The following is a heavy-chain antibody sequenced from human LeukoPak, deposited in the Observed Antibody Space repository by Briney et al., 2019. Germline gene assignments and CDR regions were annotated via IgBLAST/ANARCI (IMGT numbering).Heavy chain of an antibody. V-gene: IGHV3-33*01. D-gene: IGHD3-9*01. CDR3: AGILTGYHNWFDP. Sequence: GGSLRLFYAASGFSFSSHGMQGVGPAPGKGLEGGAVILFDGSNKSYADPVKGRFTTSRDNSSNTLYLQMNTLRAEDTAVYYCAGILTGYHNWFDPWGQGTLVTVSS. CDR1: GFSFSSHG. CDR2: ILFDGSNK. J-gene: IGHJ5*02.